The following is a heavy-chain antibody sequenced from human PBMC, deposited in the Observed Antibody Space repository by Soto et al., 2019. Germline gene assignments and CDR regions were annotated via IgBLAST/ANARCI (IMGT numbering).Heavy chain of an antibody. V-gene: IGHV1-46*01. D-gene: IGHD6-19*01. J-gene: IGHJ3*02. CDR3: ARVAVDTDAFDI. Sequence: GASVKVSCKASGYNFTSYYMHWVRQAPGQGLEWMGIINPSGGSTSYAQKFQGRVTMTRDTSTSTVYMELSSLRSEDTAVYYCARVAVDTDAFDIWGQGTMVTVSS. CDR1: GYNFTSYY. CDR2: INPSGGST.